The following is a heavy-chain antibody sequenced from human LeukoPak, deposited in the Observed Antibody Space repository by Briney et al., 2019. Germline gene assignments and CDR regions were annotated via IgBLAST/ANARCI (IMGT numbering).Heavy chain of an antibody. CDR1: GLTLSGQW. J-gene: IGHJ4*02. Sequence: GGSLRLSCAASGLTLSGQWMNWVRQAPGQGLEWVANMKHDGSEKYYVDSVKGRFTISRDDAKNSLSLQMNSVRAEDTAVYYCAYTNNLKYWGQGTLVTVSS. V-gene: IGHV3-7*01. CDR2: MKHDGSEK. D-gene: IGHD3-16*01. CDR3: AYTNNLKY.